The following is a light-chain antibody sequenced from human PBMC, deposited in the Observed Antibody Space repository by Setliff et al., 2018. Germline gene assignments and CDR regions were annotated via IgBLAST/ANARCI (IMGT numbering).Light chain of an antibody. Sequence: QTVVTQEPSFAVSPGGTVTLTCGLRSGSVSVTYHPSWYQQTPGQAPRPLIYNTNTRSSGVPDRFSGSILGNKAALTITGAQADDESDYYCVLDMGSRNRVFGAGTKVTVL. CDR2: NTN. J-gene: IGLJ2*01. CDR3: VLDMGSRNRV. V-gene: IGLV8-61*01. CDR1: SGSVSVTYH.